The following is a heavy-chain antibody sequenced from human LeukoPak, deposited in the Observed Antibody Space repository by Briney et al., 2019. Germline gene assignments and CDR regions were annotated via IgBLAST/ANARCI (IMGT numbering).Heavy chain of an antibody. J-gene: IGHJ5*02. CDR1: GYTFTSYG. Sequence: ASVKVSCKASGYTFTSYGISWVRQAPGQGLEWMGWISAYNGNTNYAQKLQGRVTMTTDTSTSTAYMELRSLRSDDTAVYYCAREGIQLWSTGDWFDPWGQGTLVTVSA. CDR3: AREGIQLWSTGDWFDP. V-gene: IGHV1-18*01. CDR2: ISAYNGNT. D-gene: IGHD5-18*01.